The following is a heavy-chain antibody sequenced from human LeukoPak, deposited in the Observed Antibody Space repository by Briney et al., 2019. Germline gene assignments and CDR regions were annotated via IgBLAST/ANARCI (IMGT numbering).Heavy chain of an antibody. Sequence: SETLSLTCTFSGGSISSGDYYWSWIRRPPGKGLEWIGYIYYSGSTYYNPSLKSRVTISVDTSKNQFSLKLSSVTAADTAVYYCASYYGYSYGSFDYWGQGTLVTVSS. V-gene: IGHV4-30-4*08. CDR3: ASYYGYSYGSFDY. CDR1: GGSISSGDYY. D-gene: IGHD5-18*01. J-gene: IGHJ4*02. CDR2: IYYSGST.